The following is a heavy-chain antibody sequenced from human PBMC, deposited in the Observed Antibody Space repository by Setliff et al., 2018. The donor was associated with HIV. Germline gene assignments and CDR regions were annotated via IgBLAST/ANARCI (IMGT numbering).Heavy chain of an antibody. V-gene: IGHV4-38-2*01. CDR1: GYSISSGFY. Sequence: SETLSLTCAVSGYSISSGFYWSWMRQPPGKGLEWVGTIYQNGNTYYSPSLESRVSVSMDMSRNQFSVKLNSATAADTAVYYCARQAWHYDRDGYFIDYWGQGKLVTVSS. J-gene: IGHJ4*02. CDR3: ARQAWHYDRDGYFIDY. D-gene: IGHD3-22*01. CDR2: IYQNGNT.